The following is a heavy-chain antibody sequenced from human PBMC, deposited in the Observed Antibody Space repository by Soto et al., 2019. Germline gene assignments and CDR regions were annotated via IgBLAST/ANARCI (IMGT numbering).Heavy chain of an antibody. CDR3: AKGRIDY. Sequence: PVGSLRLSCAASGFTFSSYGMHWVRQAPGKGLEWVAVISYDGSNKYYADSVKGRFTISRDNSKNTLYLQMNSLRAEDTAVYYCAKGRIDYWGQGTLVTVSS. J-gene: IGHJ4*02. CDR1: GFTFSSYG. CDR2: ISYDGSNK. V-gene: IGHV3-30*18.